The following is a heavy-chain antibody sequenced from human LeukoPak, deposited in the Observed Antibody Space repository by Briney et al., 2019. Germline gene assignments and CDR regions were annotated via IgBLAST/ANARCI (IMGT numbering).Heavy chain of an antibody. D-gene: IGHD1-26*01. CDR3: ARDNDVGASNY. Sequence: ASVKVSCKASGGTFSNYAISWVRQAPGQGLEWMGRIIPILGIANYAQKFQGRVTITADKSTSTAYMELSSLRSEDTAVYYCARDNDVGASNYWGQGTLVTVSS. CDR1: GGTFSNYA. V-gene: IGHV1-69*04. J-gene: IGHJ4*02. CDR2: IIPILGIA.